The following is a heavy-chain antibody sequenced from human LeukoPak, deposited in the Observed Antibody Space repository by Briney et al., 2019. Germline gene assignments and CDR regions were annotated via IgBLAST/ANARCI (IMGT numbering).Heavy chain of an antibody. CDR3: ARHRGLTYDSSGYYYVLGFDY. CDR1: GFTFSSYS. Sequence: GGSLRLSCAASGFTFSSYSMNWVRQAPGKGLEWVSSISSSSSYIYYADSVKGRFTISRDNAKNSLYLQMNSLRAEDTAVYYCARHRGLTYDSSGYYYVLGFDYWGQGTLVTVSS. J-gene: IGHJ4*02. D-gene: IGHD3-22*01. V-gene: IGHV3-21*01. CDR2: ISSSSSYI.